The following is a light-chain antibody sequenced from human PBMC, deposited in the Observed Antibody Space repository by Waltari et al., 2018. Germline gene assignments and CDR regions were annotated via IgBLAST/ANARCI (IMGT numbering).Light chain of an antibody. V-gene: IGLV1-44*01. J-gene: IGLJ2*01. CDR3: AAWDDSLNGLV. Sequence: QSVLTQPPSASGTPGQRVTISCSGSSSNIGSNTVNWYQQLPGTAPKRLFYGNNPRASWVPDRFACSKSGTSASLAISGLQSEDEADYYCAAWDDSLNGLVFGGGTKLTVL. CDR1: SSNIGSNT. CDR2: GNN.